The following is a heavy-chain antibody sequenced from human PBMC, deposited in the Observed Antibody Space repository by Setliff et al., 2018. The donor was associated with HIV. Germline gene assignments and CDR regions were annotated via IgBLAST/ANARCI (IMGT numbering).Heavy chain of an antibody. CDR2: IYYSGST. V-gene: IGHV4-59*01. Sequence: SETLSLTCTVSGGSISTYYWSWIRQPPGKGLELMGNIYYSGSTNYNPSLKSRVTISVDTSKNQFSLKLSSVTAADTAVYYCARGQGRFSFGAQLGYYFDYWGQGTLVTVSS. CDR3: ARGQGRFSFGAQLGYYFDY. J-gene: IGHJ4*02. D-gene: IGHD5-18*01. CDR1: GGSISTYY.